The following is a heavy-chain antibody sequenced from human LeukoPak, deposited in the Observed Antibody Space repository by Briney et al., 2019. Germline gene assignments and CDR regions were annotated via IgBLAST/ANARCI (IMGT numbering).Heavy chain of an antibody. CDR2: IYYSGST. CDR3: ARGEYYDSSGYLFDY. J-gene: IGHJ4*02. D-gene: IGHD3-22*01. Sequence: SETLSLTCTVSGGSISSYYWSWIRQPPGKGLEWIGYIYYSGSTNYNPSLKSRVTISVDTSKNQFSLKLSSVTAADTAVYYCARGEYYDSSGYLFDYWGQGTLVTVSS. CDR1: GGSISSYY. V-gene: IGHV4-59*08.